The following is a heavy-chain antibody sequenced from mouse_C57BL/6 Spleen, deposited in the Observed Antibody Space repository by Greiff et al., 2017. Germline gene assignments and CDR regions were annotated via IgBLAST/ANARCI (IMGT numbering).Heavy chain of an antibody. J-gene: IGHJ1*03. CDR3: ARDQGIYYYGSSGYFDV. Sequence: EVKLVESEGGLVQPGSSMKLSCTASGFTFSDYYMAWVRQVPEKGLEWVANINYDGSSTYYLDSLKSRFIISRDNAKNILYLQMSSLKSEDTATYYCARDQGIYYYGSSGYFDVWGTGTTVTVSS. CDR1: GFTFSDYY. D-gene: IGHD1-1*01. V-gene: IGHV5-16*01. CDR2: INYDGSST.